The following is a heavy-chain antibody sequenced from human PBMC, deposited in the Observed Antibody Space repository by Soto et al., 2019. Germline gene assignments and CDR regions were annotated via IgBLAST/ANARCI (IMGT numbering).Heavy chain of an antibody. Sequence: QVQLQESGPGLVKPSETLSLTCTVSGGSISSYYWSWIRQPPGKGLEWIGYIYYSGSTNYNPSLKSRVTISVDTSKNQFSLKLSSVTAADTAVYYCVRFRLGISSSWYWFDPWGQGTLVTVSS. J-gene: IGHJ5*02. CDR2: IYYSGST. D-gene: IGHD6-13*01. V-gene: IGHV4-59*01. CDR3: VRFRLGISSSWYWFDP. CDR1: GGSISSYY.